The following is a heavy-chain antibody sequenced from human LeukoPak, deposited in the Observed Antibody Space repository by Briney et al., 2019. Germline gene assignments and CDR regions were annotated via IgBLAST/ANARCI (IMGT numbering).Heavy chain of an antibody. D-gene: IGHD4-17*01. CDR2: IKSKTDGGTT. CDR3: TLTIYMTTVPGGY. CDR1: GFTFSNAW. Sequence: KAGGSLRLSCAASGFTFSNAWMSWVRQAPGKGLEWVGRIKSKTDGGTTDYAAPVKGRFTISRDDSKNTLYLQMNSLKTEDTAVYYCTLTIYMTTVPGGYWGQGTLVTVSS. J-gene: IGHJ4*02. V-gene: IGHV3-15*01.